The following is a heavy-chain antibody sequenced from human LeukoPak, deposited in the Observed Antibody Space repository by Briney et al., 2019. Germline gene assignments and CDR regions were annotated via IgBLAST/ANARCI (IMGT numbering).Heavy chain of an antibody. J-gene: IGHJ6*02. CDR1: GYTFTSYG. CDR3: ARSPPYYYGSGSYDDYYYYYGMDV. V-gene: IGHV1-18*01. Sequence: ASVKVSCKASGYTFTSYGISWVRQAPGQGLEWMGWISAYNGNTNYAQKLQGRVTMTTDTSTSTAYMELRSLRSDDTAVYYCARSPPYYYGSGSYDDYYYYYGMDVWGQGTTVTVSS. D-gene: IGHD3-10*01. CDR2: ISAYNGNT.